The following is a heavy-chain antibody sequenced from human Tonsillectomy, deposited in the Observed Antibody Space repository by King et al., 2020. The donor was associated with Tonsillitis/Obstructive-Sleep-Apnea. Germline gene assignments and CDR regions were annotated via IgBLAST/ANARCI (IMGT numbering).Heavy chain of an antibody. CDR1: GYTFTNYA. D-gene: IGHD3-10*01. Sequence: VQLVQSGSELKKPGASVKVSCKASGYTFTNYAMNWVRQAPGQGLEWMGWXNTNTGNXTYAQGFTGRFVFSLDTSVSTAYLQISSLKAEDTAVYYCAPPLYGSGSYYNAYYWGQGTLVTVSS. V-gene: IGHV7-4-1*02. J-gene: IGHJ4*02. CDR3: APPLYGSGSYYNAYY. CDR2: XNTNTGNX.